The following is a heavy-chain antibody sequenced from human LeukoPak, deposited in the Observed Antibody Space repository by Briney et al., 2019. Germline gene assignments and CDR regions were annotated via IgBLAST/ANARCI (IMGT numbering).Heavy chain of an antibody. CDR2: FDPEDGET. CDR1: GYTLSDLC. CDR3: TGGGDRQGLDYYYYGMDV. V-gene: IGHV1-24*01. D-gene: IGHD2-21*02. J-gene: IGHJ6*02. Sequence: ASVNVSCKVSGYTLSDLCMHWIRQTPGKGLEWLGSFDPEDGETIFAQNFQGRVTMTADTSTDTAYLELNTLRSEDTAVYYSTGGGDRQGLDYYYYGMDVWGQGTTVIVSS.